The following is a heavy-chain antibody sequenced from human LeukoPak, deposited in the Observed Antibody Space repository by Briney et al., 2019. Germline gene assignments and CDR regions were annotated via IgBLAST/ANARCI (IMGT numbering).Heavy chain of an antibody. CDR1: GVSFSSYS. CDR3: ARIDPGLGWAIDY. V-gene: IGHV4-34*01. D-gene: IGHD1-14*01. CDR2: INHSGNA. J-gene: IGHJ4*02. Sequence: AETLSLTCTVSGVSFSSYSLSWIRQASGKGLEWIGEINHSGNANYSPSLRSRVTISIDTSNNQFSLILKSVTAADTSVYYCARIDPGLGWAIDYWGQGTLVTVSS.